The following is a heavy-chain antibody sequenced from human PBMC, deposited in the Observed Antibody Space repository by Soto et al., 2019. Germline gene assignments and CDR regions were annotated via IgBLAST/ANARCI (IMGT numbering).Heavy chain of an antibody. J-gene: IGHJ6*02. D-gene: IGHD3-22*01. CDR2: INHSGST. CDR3: ASRPPHPNDSNGYPYGMDV. V-gene: IGHV4-34*01. CDR1: GGSFSGYY. Sequence: SETLSLTCAVYGGSFSGYYWSWIRQPPGKGLEWIGEINHSGSTNYNPSLKSRVTISVDTSKNQFSLKLSSVTAADTAVYYCASRPPHPNDSNGYPYGMDVWGQGTTVTVSS.